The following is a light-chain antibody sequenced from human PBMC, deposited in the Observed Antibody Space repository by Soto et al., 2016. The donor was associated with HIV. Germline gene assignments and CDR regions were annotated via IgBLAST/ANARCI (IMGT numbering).Light chain of an antibody. CDR2: KAS. Sequence: DIQMTQSPSSLSASVGDRVTITCRASQSINTWLAWFQHKPGKAPKLLIYKASTLESEVPSRFSGSGSGTEFTLTICSLQPDDFATYYCQQYHTSWTFGQGTKVELK. V-gene: IGKV1-5*03. CDR1: QSINTW. J-gene: IGKJ1*01. CDR3: QQYHTSWT.